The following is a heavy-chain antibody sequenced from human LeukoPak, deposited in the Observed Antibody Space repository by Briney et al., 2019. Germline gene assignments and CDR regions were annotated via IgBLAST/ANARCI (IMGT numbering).Heavy chain of an antibody. J-gene: IGHJ6*02. V-gene: IGHV1-69*13. CDR3: ASGTPVGVVTAILDHPYGMDV. CDR1: GGTFSSYA. CDR2: IIPIFGTA. Sequence: GASVKVSCKASGGTFSSYAISWVRQAPGQGLEWMGGIIPIFGTANYAQKFQGRVTITADESPSTAYMELSSLRSEDTAVYYCASGTPVGVVTAILDHPYGMDVWGQGTTVTVSS. D-gene: IGHD2-21*02.